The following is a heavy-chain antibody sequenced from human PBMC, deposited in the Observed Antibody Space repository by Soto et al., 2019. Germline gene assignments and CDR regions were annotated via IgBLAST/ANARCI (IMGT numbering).Heavy chain of an antibody. V-gene: IGHV4-34*01. D-gene: IGHD3-10*01. CDR3: ARDGLLWFGELSQAFYYYYGMDV. CDR1: GGSFSGYY. J-gene: IGHJ6*02. Sequence: QVQLQQWGAGLLKPSETLSLTCAVYGGSFSGYYWSWIRQPPGKGLEWIGEINHSGSTNYNPSLKSRVTISVDTSKYQFSLKLSSVTAADTAVYYCARDGLLWFGELSQAFYYYYGMDVWGQGTTVTVSS. CDR2: INHSGST.